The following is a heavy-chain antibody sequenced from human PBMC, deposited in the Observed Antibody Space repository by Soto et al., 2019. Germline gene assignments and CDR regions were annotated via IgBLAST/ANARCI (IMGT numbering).Heavy chain of an antibody. CDR1: GGSISNRGYY. CDR3: ARGLFSGNSYSGGWYYFDY. D-gene: IGHD1-26*01. Sequence: SETKCLPNTVAGGSISNRGYYCSWIRKPPGKGLEWIGYIYYSGSTYYNPSLKSRVTISVDTSKNQFSLKLSSVTAADTAVYYCARGLFSGNSYSGGWYYFDYWGQGALVTVSS. CDR2: IYYSGST. J-gene: IGHJ4*02. V-gene: IGHV4-30-4*01.